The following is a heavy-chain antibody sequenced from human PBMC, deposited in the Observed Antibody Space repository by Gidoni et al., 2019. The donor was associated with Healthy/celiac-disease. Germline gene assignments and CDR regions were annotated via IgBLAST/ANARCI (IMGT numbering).Heavy chain of an antibody. D-gene: IGHD3-22*01. Sequence: QVQLQESGPGLVKPSETLSLTCTVSGGSISSYYWSWIRQPPGKGLEWIGYIYYSGSTNYNPSHKSRVTISGDTSKNQFSLKLSSVTAADTAVYYCARAPEHSSGYYGVFDYWGQGTLVTVSS. J-gene: IGHJ4*02. V-gene: IGHV4-59*01. CDR1: GGSISSYY. CDR2: IYYSGST. CDR3: ARAPEHSSGYYGVFDY.